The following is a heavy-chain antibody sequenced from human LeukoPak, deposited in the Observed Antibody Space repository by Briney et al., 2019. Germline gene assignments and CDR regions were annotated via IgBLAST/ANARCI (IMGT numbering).Heavy chain of an antibody. CDR1: GFTFSSYA. D-gene: IGHD1-26*01. Sequence: GGSLRLSCAASGFTFSSYAMSWVRQAPGKGLEWVSAICSSGGCTFYADSVKGRFTISRDNSKNTLFLQMNSLRAEDTAVYCCARIGSSSYIDYWGQGTLVTVSS. J-gene: IGHJ4*02. V-gene: IGHV3-23*01. CDR3: ARIGSSSYIDY. CDR2: ICSSGGCT.